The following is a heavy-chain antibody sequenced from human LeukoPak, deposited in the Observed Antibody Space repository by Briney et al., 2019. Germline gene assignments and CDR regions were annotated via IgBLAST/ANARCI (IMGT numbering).Heavy chain of an antibody. CDR2: ISYDGSNK. CDR3: ATRVTRYCSSTSCYNGDY. V-gene: IGHV3-30*03. Sequence: GGSLRLSCAASGFTFSSYGMHWVRQAPGKGLEWVAVISYDGSNKYYADSVKGRFTISRNNSTNTLYLQMNSLRAEDTAVYYCATRVTRYCSSTSCYNGDYWGQGTLVTVSS. D-gene: IGHD2-2*02. J-gene: IGHJ4*02. CDR1: GFTFSSYG.